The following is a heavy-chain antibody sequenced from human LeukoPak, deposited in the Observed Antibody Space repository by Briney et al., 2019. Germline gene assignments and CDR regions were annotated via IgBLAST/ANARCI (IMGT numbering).Heavy chain of an antibody. CDR1: GFTVSSNY. D-gene: IGHD6-19*01. CDR2: IYSGGST. J-gene: IGHJ4*02. CDR3: AREASGGQYYFDY. Sequence: PGGSLRLSCAASGFTVSSNYMSWVRQAPGKGLEWVSVIYSGGSTYYADSVKGRFTISRDNSKNTLYLQMNSLRAEDTAVYYCAREASGGQYYFDYWGQGTLVTVSS. V-gene: IGHV3-66*01.